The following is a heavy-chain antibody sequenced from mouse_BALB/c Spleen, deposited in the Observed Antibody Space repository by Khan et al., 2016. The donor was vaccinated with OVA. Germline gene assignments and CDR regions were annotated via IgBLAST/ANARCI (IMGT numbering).Heavy chain of an antibody. CDR1: GYSITSDYA. J-gene: IGHJ3*01. Sequence: EVQLQESGPGLVKPSQSLSLTCTVTGYSITSDYAWNWIRQFPGNKLEWMGYINYSGVTSYLPSLKSRISITRDTSKNQFFLQLNSVTTEDSATYYCARWFAYWGQGTLVTVS. CDR2: INYSGVT. CDR3: ARWFAY. V-gene: IGHV3-2*02.